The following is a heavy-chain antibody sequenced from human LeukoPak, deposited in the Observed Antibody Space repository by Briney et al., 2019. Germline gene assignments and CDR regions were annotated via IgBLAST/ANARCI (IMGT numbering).Heavy chain of an antibody. CDR2: ISSSSSTI. CDR3: GRGGGWFGEYLFDY. J-gene: IGHJ4*02. V-gene: IGHV3-48*01. Sequence: GGSLRLSCAASGFTFSSYSMNWVRQAPGKGLEWVSYISSSSSTIYYADSVKGRFTISRDNAKNSLYLQMNSLRAEDTAMYYLGRGGGWFGEYLFDYWGQGTLVTVSS. D-gene: IGHD3-10*01. CDR1: GFTFSSYS.